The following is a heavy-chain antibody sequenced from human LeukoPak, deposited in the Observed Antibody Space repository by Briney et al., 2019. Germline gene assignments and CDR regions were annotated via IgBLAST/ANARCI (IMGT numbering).Heavy chain of an antibody. CDR3: AKAPVTSCRGAFCYPLDS. D-gene: IGHD2-15*01. CDR1: GFTFSSYA. CDR2: ISSSGSST. Sequence: GGSLRLSCGASGFTFSSYAMSWVRQAPGKGLEWVSSISSSGSSTYYAGSVRGRFTISRDSSKNTLYLQMNNLRTEDAAIYYCAKAPVTSCRGAFCYPLDSWGQGTLVTVSS. V-gene: IGHV3-23*01. J-gene: IGHJ4*02.